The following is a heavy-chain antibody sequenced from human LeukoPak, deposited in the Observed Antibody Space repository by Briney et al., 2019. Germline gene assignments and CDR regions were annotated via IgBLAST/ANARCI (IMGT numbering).Heavy chain of an antibody. J-gene: IGHJ4*02. CDR3: AKSPNSGSYGSFDY. CDR1: GFTFSSYA. V-gene: IGHV3-23*01. D-gene: IGHD1-26*01. CDR2: ISGSGGST. Sequence: GGSLRLSCAASGFTFSSYAMSWVRQAPGKGLEWVSAISGSGGSTYYADSVKGRFTITRDNSKNTLYLQMNSLRAEDTAVYYCAKSPNSGSYGSFDYWGQGTLVTVSS.